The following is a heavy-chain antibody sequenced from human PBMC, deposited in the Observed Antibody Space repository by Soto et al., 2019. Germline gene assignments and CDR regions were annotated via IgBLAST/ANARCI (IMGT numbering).Heavy chain of an antibody. CDR1: GFTFSNYA. D-gene: IGHD5-12*01. CDR2: ISSHGDST. J-gene: IGHJ4*02. Sequence: EVQLVESGGGLVQPGGSLRLSCAASGFTFSNYAMHWVRKAPGKGLEYVSAISSHGDSTYYANSVKDRFTISRDNSKNTLYLQMGSLRIEDMAVYYCARRDGYNFDYWGQGTLVTVSS. CDR3: ARRDGYNFDY. V-gene: IGHV3-64*01.